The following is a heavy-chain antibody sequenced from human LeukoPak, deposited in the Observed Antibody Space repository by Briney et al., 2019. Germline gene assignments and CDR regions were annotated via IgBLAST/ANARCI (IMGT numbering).Heavy chain of an antibody. CDR2: ISYDGSNK. V-gene: IGHV3-30*04. J-gene: IGHJ6*02. Sequence: GGSLRLSCAASGFTFSSYAMHWVRQAPGKGLEWVAVISYDGSNKYYADSVKGRFTISRDNSKNTLYLQMNSLRAEDTAVYYCARVQVLLWFGELSGYYYGMDVWGQGTTVTVSS. CDR3: ARVQVLLWFGELSGYYYGMDV. CDR1: GFTFSSYA. D-gene: IGHD3-10*01.